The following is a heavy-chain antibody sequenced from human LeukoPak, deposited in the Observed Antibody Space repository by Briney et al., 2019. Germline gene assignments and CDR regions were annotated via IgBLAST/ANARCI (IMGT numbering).Heavy chain of an antibody. J-gene: IGHJ4*02. D-gene: IGHD2-21*01. Sequence: GGSLRLSCVGSGFTFRSHAMSWVRQAPEKGLEFVSGIYENGGTTYYADSVKGRSSISRDNSKNTLYLQMDSLRGEDTAVYYCAKDFRIGYSAHFDYWGQGALVTVSS. CDR3: AKDFRIGYSAHFDY. CDR2: IYENGGTT. CDR1: GFTFRSHA. V-gene: IGHV3-23*01.